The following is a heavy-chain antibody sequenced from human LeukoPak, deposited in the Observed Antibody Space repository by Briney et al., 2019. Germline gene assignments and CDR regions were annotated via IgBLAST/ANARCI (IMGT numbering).Heavy chain of an antibody. Sequence: GGSLRLSCAASGFTFSSYGLHWVRQAPGKGLEWVAFIRYDGSNKYYADSVKGRFTISRDNAKNSLYLQMNSLRAEDTAVYYCARDAGYGYDRFDYWGQGTQVTVSS. D-gene: IGHD5-18*01. V-gene: IGHV3-30*02. J-gene: IGHJ4*02. CDR3: ARDAGYGYDRFDY. CDR1: GFTFSSYG. CDR2: IRYDGSNK.